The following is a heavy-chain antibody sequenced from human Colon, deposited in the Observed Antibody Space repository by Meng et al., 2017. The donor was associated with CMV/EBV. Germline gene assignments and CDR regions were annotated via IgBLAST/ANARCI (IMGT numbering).Heavy chain of an antibody. J-gene: IGHJ4*02. Sequence: GESLKISCAASGFTFSGSAMHWVRQASGKGLEWVGRIRSKANSYATAYAASVKGRITISRDDSKNTAYLQMNSLKTEDTAVYYCTRASSGYSIDYWGQGTLVTVSS. CDR2: IRSKANSYAT. V-gene: IGHV3-73*01. D-gene: IGHD3-22*01. CDR3: TRASSGYSIDY. CDR1: GFTFSGSA.